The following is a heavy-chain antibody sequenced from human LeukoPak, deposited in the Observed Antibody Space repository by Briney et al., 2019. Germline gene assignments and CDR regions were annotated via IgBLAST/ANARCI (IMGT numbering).Heavy chain of an antibody. V-gene: IGHV4-39*01. CDR3: ARHAHNAYYMDV. J-gene: IGHJ6*03. CDR1: GGPITSSSYY. Sequence: SETLSLTCTVSGGPITSSSYYWGWIRQPPGKGLEWIGSIYYSGSTYYNPSLKSRLTISVDTSKNQFSLNLSSVTAADTAVYYCARHAHNAYYMDVWGKGTTVTVSS. CDR2: IYYSGST. D-gene: IGHD1-1*01.